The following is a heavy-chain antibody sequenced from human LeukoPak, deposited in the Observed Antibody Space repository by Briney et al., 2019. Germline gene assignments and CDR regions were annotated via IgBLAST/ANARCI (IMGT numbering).Heavy chain of an antibody. D-gene: IGHD1-7*01. J-gene: IGHJ4*02. CDR1: GYSISSGYY. CDR2: INHSGST. V-gene: IGHV4-38-2*02. CDR3: ARRRIGLRLRSGNYYFDY. Sequence: SETLSLTCTVSGYSISSGYYWGWIRQPPGKGLEWIGEINHSGSTNYNPSLKSRVTISVDTSKNQFSLKLSSVTAADTAVYYCARRRIGLRLRSGNYYFDYWGQGTLVTVSS.